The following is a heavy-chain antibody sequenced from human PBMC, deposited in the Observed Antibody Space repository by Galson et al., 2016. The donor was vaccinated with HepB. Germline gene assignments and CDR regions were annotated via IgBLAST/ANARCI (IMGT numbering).Heavy chain of an antibody. J-gene: IGHJ2*01. CDR3: ATAGDYSYISPWYFDL. CDR2: INPSGGSA. Sequence: SVKVSCKASGYTFTSYYVHWVRQAPGQGLEWMGVINPSGGSASYAQSFQGRVAMTSDTSTNTVYMELRSLRSEDTAFYYCATAGDYSYISPWYFDLWGRGTLVTVSS. D-gene: IGHD4-11*01. V-gene: IGHV1-46*01. CDR1: GYTFTSYY.